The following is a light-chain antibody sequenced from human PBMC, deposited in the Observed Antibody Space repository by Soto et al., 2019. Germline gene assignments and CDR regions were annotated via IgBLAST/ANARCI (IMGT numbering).Light chain of an antibody. CDR3: ASSTSDSLYV. CDR1: STDVGGYNY. CDR2: EVS. J-gene: IGLJ1*01. Sequence: QSALTQPASVSGSPGQSITISCTGSSTDVGGYNYVSWYQQHPGKAPKVMIYEVSNRPSGVSNRFSGSKSGNTASLTISALLAEDEADYFCASSTSDSLYVFGTGTKVTVL. V-gene: IGLV2-14*01.